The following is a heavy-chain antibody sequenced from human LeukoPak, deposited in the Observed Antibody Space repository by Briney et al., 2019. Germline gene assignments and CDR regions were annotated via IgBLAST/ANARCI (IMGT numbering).Heavy chain of an antibody. V-gene: IGHV3-30*03. CDR3: ARTYDSSGWFDP. CDR2: ISYDGSNK. Sequence: PGGSLRLSCAASGFTFSSYGMHWVRQAPGKGLEWVPVISYDGSNKYYADSVKGRFTISRDNSKNTLYLQMNSLRAEDTAVYYCARTYDSSGWFDPWGQGTLVTVSS. D-gene: IGHD3-22*01. J-gene: IGHJ5*02. CDR1: GFTFSSYG.